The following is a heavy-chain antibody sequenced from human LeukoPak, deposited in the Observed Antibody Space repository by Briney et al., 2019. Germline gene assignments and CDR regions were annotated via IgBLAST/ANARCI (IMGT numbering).Heavy chain of an antibody. J-gene: IGHJ4*02. V-gene: IGHV3-7*03. D-gene: IGHD6-13*01. Sequence: GGSLRLSCAGSGFTFSSYWMTWVRQAPGKGLEWVADIKQDGTEKYYVDSVKGGFTISRDNAQNSLFLQVNSLRAEDTAVYYCARPRDSGWSKTWDYWGQGTLVTVSS. CDR1: GFTFSSYW. CDR2: IKQDGTEK. CDR3: ARPRDSGWSKTWDY.